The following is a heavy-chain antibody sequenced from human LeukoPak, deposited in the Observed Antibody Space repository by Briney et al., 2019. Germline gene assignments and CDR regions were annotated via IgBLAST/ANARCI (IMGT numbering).Heavy chain of an antibody. J-gene: IGHJ3*02. CDR3: SRDANYYDSSRHYFDAFDI. CDR2: IRGEGSVK. Sequence: PGGSLRLSCEASGFMFSKYWMTWVRQAPGKGREWVANIRGEGSVKYLLDSVKGRFSISRDNAKNSLSLEMNNLRAEDTAVYYCSRDANYYDSSRHYFDAFDIWGRGTMVTVSS. D-gene: IGHD3-22*01. V-gene: IGHV3-7*01. CDR1: GFMFSKYW.